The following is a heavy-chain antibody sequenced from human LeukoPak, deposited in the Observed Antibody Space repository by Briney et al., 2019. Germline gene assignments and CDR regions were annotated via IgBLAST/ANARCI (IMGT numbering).Heavy chain of an antibody. CDR3: ARGVYYYDSSGYPFYYFDY. Sequence: GGSLRLSCAASGFTFSSYWMSWVRQAPGKGLEWVANIKQDGSEKYYVDSVKGRFTISRDNAKNSLYLQMNSLRAEDTAVYYCARGVYYYDSSGYPFYYFDYWGQGTLVTVSS. CDR2: IKQDGSEK. V-gene: IGHV3-7*01. CDR1: GFTFSSYW. D-gene: IGHD3-22*01. J-gene: IGHJ4*02.